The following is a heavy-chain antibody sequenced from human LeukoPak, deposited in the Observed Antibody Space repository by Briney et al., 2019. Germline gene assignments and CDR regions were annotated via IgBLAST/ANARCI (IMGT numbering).Heavy chain of an antibody. D-gene: IGHD2-21*01. CDR1: GYTFTGYY. V-gene: IGHV1-2*02. CDR2: INPNSGGT. CDR3: ARDRSIGVNWFDP. J-gene: IGHJ5*02. Sequence: ASVKVSCKASGYTFTGYYMHWVRQAPGQGLEWMGWINPNSGGTNYAQRFQGRVTITGDTSINTAYMELSRLTFDDTAIYYCARDRSIGVNWFDPWGQGTLVTVSS.